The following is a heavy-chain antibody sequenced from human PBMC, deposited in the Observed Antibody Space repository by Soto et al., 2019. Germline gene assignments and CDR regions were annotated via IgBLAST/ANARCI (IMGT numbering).Heavy chain of an antibody. CDR2: INSDGSST. CDR3: AREISSSWYFLYDY. D-gene: IGHD6-13*01. V-gene: IGHV3-74*01. J-gene: IGHJ4*02. CDR1: GFTFSSYW. Sequence: GGSLRLSCAASGFTFSSYWMHWVRQAPGKGLVWVSRINSDGSSTSYADSVKGRFTISRDNAKNTLYLQMNSLRAEDTAVYYCAREISSSWYFLYDYWGQGTLVTVSS.